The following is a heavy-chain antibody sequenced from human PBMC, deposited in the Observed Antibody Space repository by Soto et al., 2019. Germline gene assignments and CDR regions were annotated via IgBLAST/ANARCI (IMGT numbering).Heavy chain of an antibody. CDR3: AIRMYSTRWYYLDY. D-gene: IGHD6-13*01. J-gene: IGHJ4*02. V-gene: IGHV3-23*01. Sequence: EMQLLESEGGSVQAGGSLRLSCAASGFTVSSYALNWVRQAPGKGLEWVSGISASTYYADSVKGRFTISRDTSKNTLYLQMNSLRAEDTAIYFCAIRMYSTRWYYLDYWGQGTLVTVSS. CDR1: GFTVSSYA. CDR2: ISAST.